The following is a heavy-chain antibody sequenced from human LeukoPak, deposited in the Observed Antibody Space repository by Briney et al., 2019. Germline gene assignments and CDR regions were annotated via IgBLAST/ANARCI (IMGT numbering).Heavy chain of an antibody. CDR2: IYTSGST. D-gene: IGHD3-22*01. V-gene: IGHV4-4*07. J-gene: IGHJ3*02. CDR1: GGSISTYY. CDR3: ARDRNYDHAFDI. Sequence: PSETLSLTCTVSGGSISTYYWSWIRQPAGKGLEWIGRIYTSGSTNYNPSLKSRVTMSVDTSKNQFSLKLSSVTAADTAIYFCARDRNYDHAFDIWGQGTMVTVPS.